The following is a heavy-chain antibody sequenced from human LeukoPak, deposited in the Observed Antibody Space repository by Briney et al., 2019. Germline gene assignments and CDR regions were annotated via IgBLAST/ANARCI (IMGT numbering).Heavy chain of an antibody. D-gene: IGHD6-13*01. J-gene: IGHJ5*02. CDR3: ARASAVGTVGFDP. V-gene: IGHV1-2*02. CDR2: INPNSGGT. CDR1: GYTFTSYF. Sequence: GASVKVSCKASGYTFTSYFIYWVRQAPGQGLEWMGWINPNSGGTNFAQKFQGRVAMTRDTSISTSYLELKNLRSDDTAMYYCARASAVGTVGFDPWGQGTMVTVSS.